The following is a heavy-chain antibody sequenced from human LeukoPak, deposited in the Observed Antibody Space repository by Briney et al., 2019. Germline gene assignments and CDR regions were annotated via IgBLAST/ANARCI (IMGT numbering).Heavy chain of an antibody. D-gene: IGHD6-19*01. Sequence: SETLSLTCTVSGGSISSYYWSWIRQPPGKGLEWIGYIYYSGSTNYNPSLKSRVTISVDKSKNQFSLNLSSVTAADTAVYYCTRRAGTDSNGAFDIWGQGTVVTVSS. CDR2: IYYSGST. J-gene: IGHJ3*02. V-gene: IGHV4-59*12. CDR3: TRRAGTDSNGAFDI. CDR1: GGSISSYY.